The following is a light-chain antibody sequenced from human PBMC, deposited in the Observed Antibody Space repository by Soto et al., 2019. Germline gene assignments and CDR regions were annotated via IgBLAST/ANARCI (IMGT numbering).Light chain of an antibody. J-gene: IGLJ3*02. CDR2: DVS. V-gene: IGLV2-14*03. CDR1: GSDIGDYKY. CDR3: SSYTITSAYWV. Sequence: QSVLTQPASVSGSPGQSITISCTGTGSDIGDYKYVSWYQQHPGNPPKLIIYDVSDRPSGVSNRFSGSKSGNTASLTISGLQAEDEANYYCSSYTITSAYWVFGGGTKVTVL.